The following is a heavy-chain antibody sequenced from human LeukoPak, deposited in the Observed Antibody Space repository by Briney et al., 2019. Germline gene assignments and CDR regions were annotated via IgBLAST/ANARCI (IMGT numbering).Heavy chain of an antibody. D-gene: IGHD2-2*01. J-gene: IGHJ6*03. CDR3: AREPTKYAFGFREHYYYMDV. CDR1: GGSFSGYY. Sequence: SETLSLTCAVYGGSFSGYYWSWIRQPPGKGLEWIGEINHSGSTNYNPSLKSRVTISVDTSKNQFSLKLSSVTAADAAVYYCAREPTKYAFGFREHYYYMDVWGKGTTVTVSS. V-gene: IGHV4-34*01. CDR2: INHSGST.